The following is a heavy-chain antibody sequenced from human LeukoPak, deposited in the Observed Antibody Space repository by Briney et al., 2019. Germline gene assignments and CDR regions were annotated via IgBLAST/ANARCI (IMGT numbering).Heavy chain of an antibody. V-gene: IGHV3-7*01. Sequence: GGSLRLSCAASGFTFSRYAMSWVRQAPGKGLEWVANIKLDGSQKDYVDSVKGRFTISRDNAKNSLYLQMNSLRGDDTAVYYCATVAGDCSGGRCYLLRFDYWGQGTLVTVSS. CDR2: IKLDGSQK. CDR3: ATVAGDCSGGRCYLLRFDY. J-gene: IGHJ4*02. CDR1: GFTFSRYA. D-gene: IGHD2-15*01.